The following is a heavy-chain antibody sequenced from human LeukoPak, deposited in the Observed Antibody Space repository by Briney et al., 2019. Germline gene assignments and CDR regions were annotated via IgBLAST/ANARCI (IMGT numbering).Heavy chain of an antibody. CDR1: GGSISSYY. D-gene: IGHD2-21*01. J-gene: IGHJ6*02. Sequence: PSETLSLTCTVSGGSISSYYWSWIRQPAGKELEWIGRIYTSGGTNYNPSLKSRVTMSVDTSKNQFSLSLSSVTAADTAVYYCARITFVVEGYGMDVWGQGTTVTVSS. V-gene: IGHV4-4*07. CDR2: IYTSGGT. CDR3: ARITFVVEGYGMDV.